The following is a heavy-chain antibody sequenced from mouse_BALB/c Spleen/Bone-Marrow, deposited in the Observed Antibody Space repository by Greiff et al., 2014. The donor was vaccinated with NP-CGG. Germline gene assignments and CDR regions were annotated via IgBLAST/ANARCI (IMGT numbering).Heavy chain of an antibody. CDR1: GYSFTSYY. CDR3: ARGRFTTVVATGAMDY. CDR2: IFPGSGNT. Sequence: LVESGPELVKPGASVKISCKASGYSFTSYYIHWVKQRPGQGLEWIGWIFPGSGNTKYNEKFKGKATLTADTSSSTAYMQLSSLTSEDSAVYFCARGRFTTVVATGAMDYWGQGTSVTVS. J-gene: IGHJ4*01. V-gene: IGHV1-66*01. D-gene: IGHD1-1*01.